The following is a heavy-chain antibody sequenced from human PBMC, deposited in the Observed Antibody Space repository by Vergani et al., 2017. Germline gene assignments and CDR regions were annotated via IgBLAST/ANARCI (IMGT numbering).Heavy chain of an antibody. J-gene: IGHJ1*01. CDR3: ARAPSSLLYRAGYFQH. Sequence: QVQVVESGGGVVQPGRSLRLSCAASGFTFSSYAMHWVRQAPGQGLEWVAVISYDGSNKYYADSVKGRFTISRDNSKNTLYLQMNSLRAEDTAVYYCARAPSSLLYRAGYFQHWGQGTLVTVSS. CDR2: ISYDGSNK. D-gene: IGHD2-2*02. CDR1: GFTFSSYA. V-gene: IGHV3-30-3*01.